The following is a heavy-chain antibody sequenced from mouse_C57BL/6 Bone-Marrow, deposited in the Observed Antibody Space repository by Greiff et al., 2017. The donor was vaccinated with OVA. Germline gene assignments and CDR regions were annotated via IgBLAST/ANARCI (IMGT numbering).Heavy chain of an antibody. D-gene: IGHD2-4*01. CDR2: IDPENGDT. V-gene: IGHV14-4*01. J-gene: IGHJ2*01. CDR1: GFNIKDDY. Sequence: EVMLQQSGAELVRPGASVKLSCTASGFNIKDDYMHWVKQRPEQGLEWIGWIDPENGDTEYASKFQGKATITADTSSNTAYLQLSSLTSEDTAVYYCTIYYDYDGDYFDYWGQGTTLTVSS. CDR3: TIYYDYDGDYFDY.